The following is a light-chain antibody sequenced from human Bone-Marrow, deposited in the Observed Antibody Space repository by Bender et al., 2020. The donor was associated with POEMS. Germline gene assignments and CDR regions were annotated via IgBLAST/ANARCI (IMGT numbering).Light chain of an antibody. CDR3: SAFAGRSVV. J-gene: IGLJ2*01. CDR1: SSDVGTHNL. V-gene: IGLV2-14*02. Sequence: QSALAQPASVSGSPGQSITIPCTGTSSDVGTHNLVSWYQQQPGKAPRLLLYEVYKRPSWVSNRFSGSKSGNTASLTISGLQAEDEADYYCSAFAGRSVVFGGGTKLTV. CDR2: EVY.